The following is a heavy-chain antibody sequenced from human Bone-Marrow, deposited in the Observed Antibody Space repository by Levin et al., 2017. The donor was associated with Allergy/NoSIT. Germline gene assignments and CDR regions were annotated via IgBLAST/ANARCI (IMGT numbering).Heavy chain of an antibody. J-gene: IGHJ4*02. V-gene: IGHV4-34*01. CDR2: INHSGST. CDR3: ARARRYYDSSGYYRFDY. D-gene: IGHD3-22*01. CDR1: GGSFSGYY. Sequence: SETLSLTCAVYGGSFSGYYWSWIRQPPGKGLEWIGEINHSGSTNYNPSLKSRVTISVDTSKNQFSLKLSSVTAADTAVYYCARARRYYDSSGYYRFDYWGQGTLVTVSS.